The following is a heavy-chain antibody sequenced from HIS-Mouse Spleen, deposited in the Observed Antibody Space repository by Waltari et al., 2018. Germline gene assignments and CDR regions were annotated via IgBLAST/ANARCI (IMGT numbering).Heavy chain of an antibody. CDR2: IYYREST. Sequence: QLQLQESGPGLVKPSETLSLTCTVSGGSISSSSYYWGWIRQPPGKGLEWIGSIYYRESTDYNPSLKSRVTISADTSKNQFSLKLSSVTAADTAVYYCAREIPYSSSWYDWYFDLWGRGTLVTVSS. D-gene: IGHD6-13*01. CDR1: GGSISSSSYY. V-gene: IGHV4-39*07. J-gene: IGHJ2*01. CDR3: AREIPYSSSWYDWYFDL.